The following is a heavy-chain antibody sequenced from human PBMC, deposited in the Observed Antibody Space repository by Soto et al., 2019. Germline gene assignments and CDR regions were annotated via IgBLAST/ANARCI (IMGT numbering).Heavy chain of an antibody. Sequence: SLKFACKGCRDSVPIRWVGWGGGKEGKGLEWMGIIYPGDSNIKYSPSFQGQVSISADKSINSAYLQWSSLKASDTAIYYCAGLLGSPGYYHGFDVWGHGTTVTVSS. CDR2: IYPGDSNI. CDR3: AGLLGSPGYYHGFDV. CDR1: RDSVPIRW. D-gene: IGHD6-13*01. J-gene: IGHJ6*01. V-gene: IGHV5-51*01.